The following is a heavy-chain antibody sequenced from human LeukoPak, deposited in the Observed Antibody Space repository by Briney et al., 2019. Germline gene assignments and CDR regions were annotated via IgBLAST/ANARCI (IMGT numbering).Heavy chain of an antibody. CDR3: ARDFYCSRTSCYAPSFDY. CDR2: IWDDGSNK. D-gene: IGHD2-2*01. J-gene: IGHJ4*02. CDR1: GFTFSSYG. Sequence: GGSLRLSCAASGFTFSSYGMHWVRQAPGKGLEWVAVIWDDGSNKYYADSVKGRFTVSRDNSKNTLYLQMKSLRAEDTAVYYCARDFYCSRTSCYAPSFDYWGQGTLVTVSS. V-gene: IGHV3-33*01.